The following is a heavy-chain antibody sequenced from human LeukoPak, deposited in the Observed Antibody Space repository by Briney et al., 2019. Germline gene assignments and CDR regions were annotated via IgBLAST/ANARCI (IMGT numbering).Heavy chain of an antibody. CDR2: INAGNGNT. Sequence: ASVKVSCKASGYTFTSYAMHWVRQAPGQRLEWMGWINAGNGNTNYAQKLQGRVTMTTDTSTSTAYMELRSLRSDDTAIYYCARDLSIADIDYWGQRTLVTVSS. V-gene: IGHV1-3*01. D-gene: IGHD6-6*01. CDR1: GYTFTSYA. CDR3: ARDLSIADIDY. J-gene: IGHJ4*02.